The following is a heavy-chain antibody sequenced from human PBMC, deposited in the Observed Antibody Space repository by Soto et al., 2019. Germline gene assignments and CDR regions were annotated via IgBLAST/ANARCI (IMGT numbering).Heavy chain of an antibody. CDR3: ARVGEQIAVAGAFDY. Sequence: ASVKVSCKASGGTFSSYTISWVRQAPGQGLEWMGRIIPILGIANYAQKFQGRVTITADKSTSTAYMELSSLRSEDTAVYYCARVGEQIAVAGAFDYWGQGTLVTVSS. CDR2: IIPILGIA. CDR1: GGTFSSYT. J-gene: IGHJ4*02. D-gene: IGHD6-19*01. V-gene: IGHV1-69*02.